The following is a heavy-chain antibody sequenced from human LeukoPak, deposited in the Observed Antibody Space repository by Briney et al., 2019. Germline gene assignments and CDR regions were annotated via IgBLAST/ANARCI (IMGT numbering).Heavy chain of an antibody. D-gene: IGHD3-9*01. Sequence: GGSLRLSCAASGFSFSKYWMHWVRQTPGEGLVWVSRIKEDGTYTNYADSVKGRFTISRDNARNTVFLQMNSLRAEDTAVYYCARDFDMGITPGDDFDFWGQGTLVTVSS. V-gene: IGHV3-74*01. J-gene: IGHJ4*02. CDR2: IKEDGTYT. CDR1: GFSFSKYW. CDR3: ARDFDMGITPGDDFDF.